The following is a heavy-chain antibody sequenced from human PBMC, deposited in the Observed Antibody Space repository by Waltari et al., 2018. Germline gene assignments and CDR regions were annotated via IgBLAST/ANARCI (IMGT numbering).Heavy chain of an antibody. V-gene: IGHV3-23*01. Sequence: EVQLLGSGGSLVQPGGSLRLSCAASGFPFTAYGMSWVRQAPGKGLEGVSGISGSGNNTYYADSVRGRFTTSRDNSKNTLYLEMDSLRVEDTAIYYCAKVLGVMGFDSWGQGILVTVSS. CDR1: GFPFTAYG. CDR2: ISGSGNNT. D-gene: IGHD3-10*01. J-gene: IGHJ4*02. CDR3: AKVLGVMGFDS.